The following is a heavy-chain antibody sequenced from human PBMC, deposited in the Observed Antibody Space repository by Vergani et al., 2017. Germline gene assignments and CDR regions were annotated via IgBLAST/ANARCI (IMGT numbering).Heavy chain of an antibody. Sequence: QVQLVQSGAEVKKPGASVKVSCKASGYTFTGYYMHWVRQAPGQGLEWMGWINPNSGGTNYAQKFQGRVTMTRDTSISTAYMELSRLRSDDTAVYYCARALAITMVHMYNGFDPWGQGTLVTVSS. CDR2: INPNSGGT. D-gene: IGHD3-10*01. CDR3: ARALAITMVHMYNGFDP. V-gene: IGHV1-2*02. J-gene: IGHJ5*02. CDR1: GYTFTGYY.